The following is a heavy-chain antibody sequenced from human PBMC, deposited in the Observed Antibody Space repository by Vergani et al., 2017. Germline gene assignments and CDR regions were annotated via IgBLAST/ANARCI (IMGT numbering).Heavy chain of an antibody. Sequence: QLQLQESGPGLVKPSETLSLTCTVSGGSISSSSYYWGWIRQPPGKGLEWIGSIYYSGSTYYNPSLKSRVTISVDTSKNQFSLKLSSVTAADTAVYYCAIHEPVAGGHSFDPWGQGTLVTVSS. V-gene: IGHV4-39*01. CDR2: IYYSGST. J-gene: IGHJ5*02. CDR3: AIHEPVAGGHSFDP. CDR1: GGSISSSSYY. D-gene: IGHD6-19*01.